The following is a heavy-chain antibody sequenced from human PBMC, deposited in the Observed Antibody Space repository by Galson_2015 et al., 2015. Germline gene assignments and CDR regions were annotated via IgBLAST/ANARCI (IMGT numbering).Heavy chain of an antibody. J-gene: IGHJ4*02. V-gene: IGHV5-51*01. CDR2: IYPGDSDT. CDR3: ARQGAYNSGWFGVDY. D-gene: IGHD6-19*01. Sequence: QSGAEVKKPGESLQISCKGSGYSFTSYWIGWVRQMPGKGLEWMGIIYPGDSDTRYSPSFQGQVTISADKSISTAYLQWRSLKASDTAMYYCARQGAYNSGWFGVDYWGQGTLLTVSS. CDR1: GYSFTSYW.